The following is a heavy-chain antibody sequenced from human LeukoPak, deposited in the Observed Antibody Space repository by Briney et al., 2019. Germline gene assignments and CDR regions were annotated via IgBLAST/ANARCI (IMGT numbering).Heavy chain of an antibody. D-gene: IGHD5-12*01. Sequence: SETLSLTCTVSGGSISSYYWSWIRQPPGKGLEWIGDIYYSGSTDYNPSLKSRVTISVDTSKNQFSLKLSSVTAADTAVYYCARASGYDSGLIDYWGQGTLVTVSS. CDR2: IYYSGST. V-gene: IGHV4-59*08. CDR3: ARASGYDSGLIDY. J-gene: IGHJ4*02. CDR1: GGSISSYY.